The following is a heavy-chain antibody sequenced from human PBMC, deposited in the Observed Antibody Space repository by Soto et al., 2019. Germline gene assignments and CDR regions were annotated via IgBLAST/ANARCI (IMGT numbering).Heavy chain of an antibody. J-gene: IGHJ4*02. D-gene: IGHD5-18*01. V-gene: IGHV1-2*04. CDR3: ARDSVYNSYGTYFDY. CDR2: INPNSGGT. Sequence: ASVKVSCKTSGYTFTAYYMHWVRQAPGQGLEWMGWINPNSGGTNYGQKFQGWVTMTRDTSITTAYMELSRLTSDDTAVYYCARDSVYNSYGTYFDYWGQGSLVTVSS. CDR1: GYTFTAYY.